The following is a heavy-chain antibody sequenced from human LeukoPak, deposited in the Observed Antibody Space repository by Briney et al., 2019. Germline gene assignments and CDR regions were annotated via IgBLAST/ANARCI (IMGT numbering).Heavy chain of an antibody. CDR2: ISNSGGST. CDR3: AKDLYYCSGGSCDY. CDR1: GFTFSNYA. Sequence: PGGSLRLSCAASGFTFSNYAMSWVRQAPGKGLEWVSAISNSGGSTYYADSVKGRFTISRDNSKNTLYLQMNSLRAEDTAVYYCAKDLYYCSGGSCDYWGQGTLVTVSS. J-gene: IGHJ4*02. D-gene: IGHD2-15*01. V-gene: IGHV3-23*01.